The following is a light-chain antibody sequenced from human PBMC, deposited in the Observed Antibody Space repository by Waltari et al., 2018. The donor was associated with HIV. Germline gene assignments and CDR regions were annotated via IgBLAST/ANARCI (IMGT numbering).Light chain of an antibody. V-gene: IGLV2-14*01. CDR2: RVK. CDR3: SSYTTSNTYV. Sequence: QSALAQPASVSGSPGQSITFSCTGTRSDIGAYNYVSWYQKHPDKAPKVIIYRVKSRPSGVSDRCSGSKSGKTASLTISGLQAEDEADYYCSSYTTSNTYVFGRGTTVSVL. J-gene: IGLJ1*01. CDR1: RSDIGAYNY.